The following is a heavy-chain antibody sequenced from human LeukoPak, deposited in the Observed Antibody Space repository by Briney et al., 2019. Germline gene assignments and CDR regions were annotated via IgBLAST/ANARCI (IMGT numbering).Heavy chain of an antibody. J-gene: IGHJ1*01. D-gene: IGHD6-13*01. CDR1: GFTLSSYA. CDR3: ARGGSTVAAAPYFQR. CDR2: ISGNAMST. V-gene: IGHV3-23*01. Sequence: GGSLRLSCAASGFTLSSYAMNWVRQAPGKGLDWVASISGNAMSTYYTDSVKGRFTISRDNSKNTVYLQMSSMRAEDTAVYFCARGGSTVAAAPYFQRWGQGTLVTVSS.